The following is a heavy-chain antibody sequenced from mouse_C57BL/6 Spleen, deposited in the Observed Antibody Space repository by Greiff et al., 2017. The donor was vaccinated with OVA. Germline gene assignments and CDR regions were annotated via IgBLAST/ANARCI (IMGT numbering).Heavy chain of an antibody. D-gene: IGHD1-1*01. V-gene: IGHV7-3*01. CDR1: GFTFTDYY. Sequence: EVQLVESGGGLVQPGGSLSLSCAASGFTFTDYYMSWVRQPPGKALEWLGFIRNKANGYTTEYSASVKGRFTISRDNSQSILYLQMNALRAEDSATYYCARYLTTVVAPYAMDYWGQGTSVTVSS. J-gene: IGHJ4*01. CDR2: IRNKANGYTT. CDR3: ARYLTTVVAPYAMDY.